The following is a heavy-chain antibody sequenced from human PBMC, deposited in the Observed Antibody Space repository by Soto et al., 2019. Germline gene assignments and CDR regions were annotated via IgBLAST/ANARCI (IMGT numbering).Heavy chain of an antibody. J-gene: IGHJ5*02. CDR1: GFSFSDYF. D-gene: IGHD2-15*01. CDR3: ARDNRLIYGTPAARSLFHP. CDR2: INPSGDSR. V-gene: IGHV1-46*01. Sequence: ASVKVSCKASGFSFSDYFMHWVRQAPGQGLEWMGIINPSGDSRNYAQKFQGRVTITRDTSTSTVYMDLSSLRYEDTAVYYCARDNRLIYGTPAARSLFHPWAQGSPVTVSS.